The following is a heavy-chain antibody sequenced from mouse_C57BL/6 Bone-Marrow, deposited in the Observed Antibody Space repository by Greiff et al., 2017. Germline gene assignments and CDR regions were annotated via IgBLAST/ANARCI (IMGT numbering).Heavy chain of an antibody. V-gene: IGHV1-81*01. D-gene: IGHD1-1*01. Sequence: QVQLQQSGAELARPGASVKLSCKASGYTFTSYGISWVKQRTGQGLEWIGEIYPRSGNTYYNEKFKGKATLTADKSSSTAYMELRSLTSEDSAVYFCAGGYGSSYGWYFDVWGTGTTVTVSS. CDR2: IYPRSGNT. CDR3: AGGYGSSYGWYFDV. J-gene: IGHJ1*03. CDR1: GYTFTSYG.